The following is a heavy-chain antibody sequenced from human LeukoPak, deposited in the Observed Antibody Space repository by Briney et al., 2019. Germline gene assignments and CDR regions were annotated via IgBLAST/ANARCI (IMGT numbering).Heavy chain of an antibody. CDR2: IYYSGST. J-gene: IGHJ4*02. D-gene: IGHD3-10*01. CDR3: ARAMDYYGSGSSTFDY. V-gene: IGHV4-31*03. CDR1: GGSISSGGYY. Sequence: MTSETLSLTCTVSGGSISSGGYYWSWIRQHPGKGLEWIGYIYYSGSTYYNPSLKSRVTISVDTSKNQFSLKLSSVTAADTAVYYCARAMDYYGSGSSTFDYWGQGTLVTVSS.